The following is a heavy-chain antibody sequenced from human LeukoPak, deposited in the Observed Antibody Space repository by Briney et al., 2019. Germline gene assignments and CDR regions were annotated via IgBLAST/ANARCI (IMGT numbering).Heavy chain of an antibody. CDR2: ISSSSSYI. Sequence: PGGSLRLSCAASGFTFSSYSMNWVRQAPGKGLEWVSSISSSSSYIYYADSVKGRFTISRDNAKNSLYLQMNSLRAEDTAVYYCARGFPPLIVVVPAAGYYYYMDVWGKGTTVTVSS. D-gene: IGHD2-2*01. CDR1: GFTFSSYS. J-gene: IGHJ6*03. CDR3: ARGFPPLIVVVPAAGYYYYMDV. V-gene: IGHV3-21*01.